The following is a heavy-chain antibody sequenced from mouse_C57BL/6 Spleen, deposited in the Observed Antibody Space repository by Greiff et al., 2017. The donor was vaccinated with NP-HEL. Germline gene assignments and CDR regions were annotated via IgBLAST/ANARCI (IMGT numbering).Heavy chain of an antibody. CDR2: IDPNSGGT. V-gene: IGHV1-72*01. CDR1: GYTFTSYW. Sequence: QVQLQQPGAELVKPGASVKLSCKASGYTFTSYWMHWVKQRPGRGLEWIGRIDPNSGGTKYNEKFKSKATLTVDTHSSTAYMQLSSLTSEDSAVYDCAIEDNDCDGYAMDYWGQGTSVTVSS. D-gene: IGHD2-4*01. CDR3: AIEDNDCDGYAMDY. J-gene: IGHJ4*01.